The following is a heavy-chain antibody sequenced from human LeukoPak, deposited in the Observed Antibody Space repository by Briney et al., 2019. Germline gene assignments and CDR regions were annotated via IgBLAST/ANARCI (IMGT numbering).Heavy chain of an antibody. D-gene: IGHD6-19*01. J-gene: IGHJ4*02. Sequence: PSETLSLTCAVYGGSFSGYYWSWIRQPPGKGLEWIGHIYNTGSTYYNPSLRSRVTISVDPSKNQFSLKVNSMTAADTAVYYCARKLVPACSSGSAFDYWGQGTLVTVSA. CDR3: ARKLVPACSSGSAFDY. CDR2: IYNTGST. CDR1: GGSFSGYY. V-gene: IGHV4-34*01.